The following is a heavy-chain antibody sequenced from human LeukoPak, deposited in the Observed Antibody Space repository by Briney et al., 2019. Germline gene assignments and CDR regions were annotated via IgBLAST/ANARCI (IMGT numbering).Heavy chain of an antibody. V-gene: IGHV4-61*02. CDR3: ARLRSPGDFDY. J-gene: IGHJ4*02. D-gene: IGHD1-26*01. Sequence: RPSETLSLTCTVSGGSISSGSYYWSWIRQPAGKGLEWIGRIYTSGSTNYNPSLKSRVTISVDTSKNQFSLRLNSVTAADTAMYYCARLRSPGDFDYWGQGTLVTVSS. CDR2: IYTSGST. CDR1: GGSISSGSYY.